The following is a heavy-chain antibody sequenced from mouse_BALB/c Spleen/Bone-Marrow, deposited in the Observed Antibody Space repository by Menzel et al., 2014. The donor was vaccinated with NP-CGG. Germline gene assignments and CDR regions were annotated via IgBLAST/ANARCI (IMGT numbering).Heavy chain of an antibody. V-gene: IGHV1-77*01. CDR1: GYTFTDYV. D-gene: IGHD1-1*01. CDR2: IYPGSGST. Sequence: VMLVESGPELVKPGASVKMSCKASGYTFTDYVLSWVKQRTGQGLVWIGEIYPGSGSTYYNEKFKGKATLTADKSSNTAYMQLSSLTSEDSAVYFCDYYGSSYFDYWGQGTTLTVSS. CDR3: DYYGSSYFDY. J-gene: IGHJ2*01.